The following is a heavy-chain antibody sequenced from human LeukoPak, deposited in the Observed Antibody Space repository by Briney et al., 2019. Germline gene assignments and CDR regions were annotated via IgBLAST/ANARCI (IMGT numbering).Heavy chain of an antibody. CDR2: INHSGST. J-gene: IGHJ5*02. D-gene: IGHD6-13*01. CDR1: GGSFSGYC. CDR3: ARGPPYSSQPP. Sequence: MPSETLSLTCAVYGGSFSGYCWSWIRQPPGKGLEWIGEINHSGSTNYNPSLKSRVTISVDTSKNQFSLKLSSVTAADTAVYYCARGPPYSSQPPWGQGTLVTVSS. V-gene: IGHV4-34*01.